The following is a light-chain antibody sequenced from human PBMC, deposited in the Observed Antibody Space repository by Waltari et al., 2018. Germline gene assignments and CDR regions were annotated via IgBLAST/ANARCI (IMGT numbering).Light chain of an antibody. CDR3: SSYAGSSKGV. CDR1: SSDVGNNKR. Sequence: QSALTQPASVSGSPGQSITISCTGTSSDVGNNKRVSWYQQHPGKAPKLMIYAVSKRPSGVSDRFSGSMSGDMASLTISGLQPEDEAEYFCSSYAGSSKGVFGGGTKVTVL. CDR2: AVS. J-gene: IGLJ2*01. V-gene: IGLV2-23*02.